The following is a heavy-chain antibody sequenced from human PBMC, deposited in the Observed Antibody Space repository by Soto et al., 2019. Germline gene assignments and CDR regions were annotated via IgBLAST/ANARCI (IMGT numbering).Heavy chain of an antibody. V-gene: IGHV6-1*01. J-gene: IGHJ6*02. CDR3: ARELLWFGEGRYGMDV. Sequence: SETLSLTCAISGDSVSSNSAAWNWIRQSPSRGLEWLGRTYYRSKWYNDYAVSVKSRITINPDTSKNQFSLQLNSVTPEDTAVYYCARELLWFGEGRYGMDVWGQGTTVTVSS. D-gene: IGHD3-10*01. CDR1: GDSVSSNSAA. CDR2: TYYRSKWYN.